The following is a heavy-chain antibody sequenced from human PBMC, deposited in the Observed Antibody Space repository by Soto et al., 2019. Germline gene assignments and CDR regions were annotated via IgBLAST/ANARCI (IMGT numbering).Heavy chain of an antibody. V-gene: IGHV4-4*07. CDR1: GGSISSYY. D-gene: IGHD3-22*01. J-gene: IGHJ4*02. Sequence: SETLSLTCTVSGGSISSYYWSWIRQPAGKGLEWIGRIYTSGSTNYNPSLKSRVTMSVDTSKNQFSLKLSSVTAADTAVYYCARDVLYYYDSGRYESSYYFDYWGQGTLVTVSS. CDR2: IYTSGST. CDR3: ARDVLYYYDSGRYESSYYFDY.